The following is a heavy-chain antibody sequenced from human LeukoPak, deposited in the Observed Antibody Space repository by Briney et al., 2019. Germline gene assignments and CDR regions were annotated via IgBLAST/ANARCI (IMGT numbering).Heavy chain of an antibody. CDR3: AKDLRKYSYGSYYYYGMDV. D-gene: IGHD5-18*01. CDR1: GFTFSSYG. Sequence: GGSLRLSCAASGFTFSSYGMHWVRQAPGKGLEWVAVISYDGSNKYYADSVKGRFTISRDNSKNTLYLQMNSLRAEDTAVYYCAKDLRKYSYGSYYYYGMDVWGQGTTVTVSS. J-gene: IGHJ6*02. CDR2: ISYDGSNK. V-gene: IGHV3-30*18.